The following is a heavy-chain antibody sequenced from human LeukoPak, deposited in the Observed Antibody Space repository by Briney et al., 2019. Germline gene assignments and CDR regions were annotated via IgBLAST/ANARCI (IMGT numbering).Heavy chain of an antibody. J-gene: IGHJ4*02. V-gene: IGHV4-34*10. CDR2: INHSGST. CDR1: GGSFSGYY. D-gene: IGHD2-15*01. Sequence: PSETLSLTCAVYGGSFSGYYWTWIRQPPGKGLEWIGEINHSGSTNYNPSLKSRVTMSVDTSKNQFSLKLSSVTAADAAVYYCARDSSGGSCYEDWGQGTLVTVSS. CDR3: ARDSSGGSCYED.